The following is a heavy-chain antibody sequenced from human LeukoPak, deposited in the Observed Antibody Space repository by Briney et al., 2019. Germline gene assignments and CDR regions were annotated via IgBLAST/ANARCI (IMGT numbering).Heavy chain of an antibody. Sequence: SETLSLTCTVSGGSISSSSYYWGWIRQPPGKGLEWIGEVYHTGDTNYNPSLKSRITISVDKSNNQFSLKLTSVTAADTAVYYCTRGGTDALSYWGQGTLVTVSS. CDR3: TRGGTDALSY. CDR2: VYHTGDT. CDR1: GGSISSSSYY. V-gene: IGHV4-39*07. J-gene: IGHJ4*02. D-gene: IGHD3-16*01.